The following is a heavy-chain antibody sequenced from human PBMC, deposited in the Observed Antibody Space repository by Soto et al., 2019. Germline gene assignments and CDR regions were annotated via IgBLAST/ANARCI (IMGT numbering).Heavy chain of an antibody. CDR1: GFTFSRHA. CDR3: VRDMQLWRLDS. CDR2: LSDSGGSI. J-gene: IGHJ4*02. Sequence: EVQLLESGGGLVQPGGSLRLSCTASGFTFSRHAMTWVRQAPGKGLEWVSGLSDSGGSIYYADSVKGRFTISRDNSMNTLYLQMNTLRAEDTAVYYCVRDMQLWRLDSWGQGTLVTVSS. V-gene: IGHV3-23*01. D-gene: IGHD2-15*01.